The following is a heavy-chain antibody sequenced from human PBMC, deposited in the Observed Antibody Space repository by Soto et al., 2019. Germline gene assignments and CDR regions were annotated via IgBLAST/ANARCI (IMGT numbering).Heavy chain of an antibody. CDR1: GFTFSSYA. D-gene: IGHD5-12*01. CDR2: ISYDGSNK. Sequence: QVQLVESGGGVVQPGRSLRLSCAASGFTFSSYAMHWVRQAPGKGLEWVAVISYDGSNKYYADSVTGRFTISRDNSKNTLYLQMNSLSAEATAVYSCATDMGRDGYNTFDYWGQGTLVTVSS. CDR3: ATDMGRDGYNTFDY. J-gene: IGHJ4*02. V-gene: IGHV3-30-3*01.